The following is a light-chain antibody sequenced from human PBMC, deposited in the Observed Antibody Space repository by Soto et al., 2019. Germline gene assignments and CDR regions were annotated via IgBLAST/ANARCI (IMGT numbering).Light chain of an antibody. J-gene: IGLJ1*01. CDR1: SSNIGASYD. Sequence: QPALTQPPSVSGAPGQRVIISCTGSSSNIGASYDVHWYQQIPGAAPKLLIYRDIYRPSGIPNRFSGSKSGTSASLAITGLQAGDEADYYCHSYDNSLNGYVFGTGTKVTVL. V-gene: IGLV1-40*01. CDR3: HSYDNSLNGYV. CDR2: RDI.